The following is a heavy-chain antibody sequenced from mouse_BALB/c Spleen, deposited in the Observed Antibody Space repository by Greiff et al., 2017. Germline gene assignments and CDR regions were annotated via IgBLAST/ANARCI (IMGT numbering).Heavy chain of an antibody. D-gene: IGHD2-4*01. Sequence: QVQLKQSGAELMKPGASVKISCKATGYTFSSYWIEWVKQRPGHGLEWIGEILPGSGSTNYNEKFKGKATFTADTSSNTAYMQLSSLTSEDSAVYYCARRFVDYVYWYFDVWGAGTTVTVSS. J-gene: IGHJ1*01. V-gene: IGHV1-9*01. CDR1: GYTFSSYW. CDR3: ARRFVDYVYWYFDV. CDR2: ILPGSGST.